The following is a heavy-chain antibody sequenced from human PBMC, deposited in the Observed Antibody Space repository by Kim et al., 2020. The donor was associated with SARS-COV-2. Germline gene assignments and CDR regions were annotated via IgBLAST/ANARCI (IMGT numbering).Heavy chain of an antibody. CDR1: GGSFSGYY. J-gene: IGHJ4*02. V-gene: IGHV4-34*01. CDR3: ARGRYCSSTSCYRAITLLDY. Sequence: SETLSLTCAVYGGSFSGYYWSWIRQPPGKGLEWIGEINHSGSTNYNPSLKSRVTISVDTSKNQFSLKLSSVTAADTAVYYCARGRYCSSTSCYRAITLLDYWGQGTLVTVSS. D-gene: IGHD2-2*01. CDR2: INHSGST.